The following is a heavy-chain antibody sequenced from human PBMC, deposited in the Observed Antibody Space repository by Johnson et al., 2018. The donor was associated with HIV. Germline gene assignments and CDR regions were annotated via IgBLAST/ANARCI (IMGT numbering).Heavy chain of an antibody. CDR2: ISTSGTNI. CDR3: AQLLQVKVFDV. CDR1: GFTFSDNY. J-gene: IGHJ3*01. V-gene: IGHV3-11*04. D-gene: IGHD1-26*01. Sequence: QVQLVESGGGLVKPGGSLRLSCAASGFTFSDNYMSWIRQAPGKGLEWVSSISTSGTNIYYADSVKGRFTISRDNAKNSLCLQMNSLRVEDTAVYYCAQLLQVKVFDVWGQGTMVTVSS.